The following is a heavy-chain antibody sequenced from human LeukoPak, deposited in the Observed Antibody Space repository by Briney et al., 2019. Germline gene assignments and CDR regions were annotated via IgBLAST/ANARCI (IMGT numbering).Heavy chain of an antibody. V-gene: IGHV1-3*01. CDR1: GYNFTSYT. Sequence: ASVKVSCKASGYNFTSYTIHWVRQAPAQRLEWMGWINAGSGNTKYSQKFQGRVTITRDTSASTAYMELSSLTSEDTAVYYCARDVDIVATTPYYYYYGMDVWGQGTTVTVSS. J-gene: IGHJ6*02. CDR3: ARDVDIVATTPYYYYYGMDV. CDR2: INAGSGNT. D-gene: IGHD5-12*01.